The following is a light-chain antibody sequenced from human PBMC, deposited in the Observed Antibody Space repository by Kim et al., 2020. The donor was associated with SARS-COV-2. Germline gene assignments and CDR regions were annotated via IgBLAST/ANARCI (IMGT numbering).Light chain of an antibody. CDR1: QTINSW. V-gene: IGKV1-5*03. CDR3: QQYYIDST. J-gene: IGKJ1*01. Sequence: IQMNQSPSTLSASVGDRITITCRASQTINSWLAWYQQKPGRAPQLLISQTSNLESGVTSRFSGSGSGTEFTLTINSLQPDDFATYYCQQYYIDSTFGQGAKVDIK. CDR2: QTS.